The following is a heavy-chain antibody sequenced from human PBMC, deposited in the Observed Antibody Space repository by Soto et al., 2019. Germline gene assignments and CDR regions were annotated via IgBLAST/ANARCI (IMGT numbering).Heavy chain of an antibody. Sequence: QVQLVEYGGGVVQPGRSLRLSCAASGFTFSSYGMHWVRQAPGKGLEWVAVIWYDGSNKYYADSVKGRFTISRDNSKNTLYLQMNSMRAEDTAVYYCARDGHYYGSGRYYPGGWFDPWGQGTLVTVSS. V-gene: IGHV3-33*01. J-gene: IGHJ5*02. D-gene: IGHD3-10*01. CDR1: GFTFSSYG. CDR3: ARDGHYYGSGRYYPGGWFDP. CDR2: IWYDGSNK.